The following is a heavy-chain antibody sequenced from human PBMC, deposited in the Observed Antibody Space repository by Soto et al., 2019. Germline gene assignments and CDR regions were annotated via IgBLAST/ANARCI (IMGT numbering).Heavy chain of an antibody. CDR2: INPNSGGT. V-gene: IGHV1-2*04. Sequence: ASVKVSCKASGFSFSDYFMHWVRQAPGQGLEWMGWINPNSGGTNYAQKCQGWVTMTRDTSISTAYMELSRLRSDDTAVYYCARDPLPDYYDSSGYYSWAFDIWGEGTMVTVSS. CDR1: GFSFSDYF. J-gene: IGHJ3*02. CDR3: ARDPLPDYYDSSGYYSWAFDI. D-gene: IGHD3-22*01.